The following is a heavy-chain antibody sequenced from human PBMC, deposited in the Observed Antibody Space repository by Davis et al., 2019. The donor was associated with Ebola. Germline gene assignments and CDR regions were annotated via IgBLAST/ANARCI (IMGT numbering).Heavy chain of an antibody. CDR3: ASPGIAAGAPRY. Sequence: AASVKVSCKASGYTFTGYYMYWVRQAPGQGLEWMGIINPSGGTTSYAQKFQGRVTMTRDTSTSTVYMELISLRSEDTAVYYCASPGIAAGAPRYWGQGTLVTVSS. D-gene: IGHD6-13*01. CDR1: GYTFTGYY. J-gene: IGHJ4*02. V-gene: IGHV1-46*01. CDR2: INPSGGTT.